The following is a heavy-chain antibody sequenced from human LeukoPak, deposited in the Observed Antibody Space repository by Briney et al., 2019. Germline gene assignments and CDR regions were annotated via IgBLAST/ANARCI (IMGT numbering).Heavy chain of an antibody. CDR3: ARRLCTDGSCYSEDS. Sequence: SETLSLTCAVYGGSFSVYYWSWLRQLPGKGLKWIAEINYSGTTNYNPSLKSRVTLSMDTSTNQFSLRLTSVTAADAAVYYCARRLCTDGSCYSEDSCGQGTLVTVSS. D-gene: IGHD2-15*01. V-gene: IGHV4-34*01. CDR1: GGSFSVYY. J-gene: IGHJ4*02. CDR2: INYSGTT.